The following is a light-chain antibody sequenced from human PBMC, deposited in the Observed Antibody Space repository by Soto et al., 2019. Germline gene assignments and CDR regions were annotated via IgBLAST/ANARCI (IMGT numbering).Light chain of an antibody. V-gene: IGKV4-1*01. CDR2: WAS. CDR3: QQYYSTPRT. Sequence: DSVMTQSPDSLAVSLGERATINCKSSQSVLYSSNNKNYLAWYQQKPGQSPKLLIYWASTRESGVPDRFSGSGSGTDFTLTISSLQAEDVAVYYCQQYYSTPRTFGQGTKVEIK. J-gene: IGKJ1*01. CDR1: QSVLYSSNNKNY.